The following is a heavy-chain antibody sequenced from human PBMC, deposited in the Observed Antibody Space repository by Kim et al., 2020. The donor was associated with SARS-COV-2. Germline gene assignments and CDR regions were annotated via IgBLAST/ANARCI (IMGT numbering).Heavy chain of an antibody. CDR2: ISSSGSYT. CDR3: ARDSGGHDGYESDY. Sequence: GGSLRLSCSTSGFTFSNYYMSWIRQAPGKGLEWVSYISSSGSYTNYANSVKGRFTISRDNAKNSLSLQMNSLRVDDTAVYYCARDSGGHDGYESDYWGQGTLLPLPS. V-gene: IGHV3-11*05. CDR1: GFTFSNYY. D-gene: IGHD5-12*01. J-gene: IGHJ1*01.